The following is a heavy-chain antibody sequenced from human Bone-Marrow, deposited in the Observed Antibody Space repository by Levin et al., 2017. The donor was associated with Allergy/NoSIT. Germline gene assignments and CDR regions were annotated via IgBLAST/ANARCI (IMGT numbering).Heavy chain of an antibody. D-gene: IGHD1-1*01. V-gene: IGHV3-23*01. Sequence: GGSLRLSCDASGFTLTEYAMSWVRQAPGKGLEWVSVITGGGFNTYYGDSVKGRFTVSRDNSKNTLYLELNSLRAEDTAVYYCAKKQGGTSGFSFDVWGQGTMVTVSS. CDR1: GFTLTEYA. CDR2: ITGGGFNT. J-gene: IGHJ3*01. CDR3: AKKQGGTSGFSFDV.